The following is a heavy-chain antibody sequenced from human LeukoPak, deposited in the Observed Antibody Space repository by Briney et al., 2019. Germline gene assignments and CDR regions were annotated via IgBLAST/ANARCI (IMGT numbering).Heavy chain of an antibody. CDR2: INGSSSYI. V-gene: IGHV3-21*01. J-gene: IGHJ4*02. CDR3: ARGGIVVVDFDY. Sequence: GGSLRLSCAASGFTFSSYSMNWVRQAPGKGLEWVSSINGSSSYIYYADSVKGRFTISRDNAKNSLYLQMNSLRAEDTAVYYCARGGIVVVDFDYWGQGTLVTVSS. CDR1: GFTFSSYS. D-gene: IGHD3-22*01.